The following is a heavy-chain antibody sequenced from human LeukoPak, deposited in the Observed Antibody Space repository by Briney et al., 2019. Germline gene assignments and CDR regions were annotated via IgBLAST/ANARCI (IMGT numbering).Heavy chain of an antibody. CDR1: GGSISSYY. V-gene: IGHV4-4*07. CDR3: ARDSDYFGSGSHIDY. CDR2: IYTGGST. J-gene: IGHJ4*02. Sequence: PSETLSLTCTVSGGSISSYYWGWIRQPAGKGLEWIGRIYTGGSTNYNPSLKSRVGMSVDMSRNQVSLMLSSVTAADTAVYYCARDSDYFGSGSHIDYWGQGTLVSVSS. D-gene: IGHD3-10*01.